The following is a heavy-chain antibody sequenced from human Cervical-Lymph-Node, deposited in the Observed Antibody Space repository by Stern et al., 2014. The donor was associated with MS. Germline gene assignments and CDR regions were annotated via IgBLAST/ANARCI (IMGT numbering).Heavy chain of an antibody. Sequence: QVQLVQSGAEVKKPGASVKVSCKASGYTFSSYHMHWVRQAPGLGLEWLGTINPSGGGPNYAQKFQGRVTMTRDTSTSTVYMELSSLRSGDTALFYCTRDSGNTGWYYFDYWGQGTLVTVSS. V-gene: IGHV1-46*01. CDR2: INPSGGGP. CDR3: TRDSGNTGWYYFDY. J-gene: IGHJ4*02. D-gene: IGHD6-19*01. CDR1: GYTFSSYH.